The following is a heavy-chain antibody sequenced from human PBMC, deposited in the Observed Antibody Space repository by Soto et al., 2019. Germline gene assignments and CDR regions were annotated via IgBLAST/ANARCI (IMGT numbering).Heavy chain of an antibody. V-gene: IGHV4-30-4*01. CDR2: IYYSGST. CDR1: GGSISSGDYY. CDR3: ARGKYDFWSGYYPGYYYYGMDV. J-gene: IGHJ6*02. D-gene: IGHD3-3*01. Sequence: SETLSLTCTVSGGSISSGDYYWSWIRQPPGKGLEWIGYIYYSGSTYYNPSLKSRVTISVDTSKNQFSLKLSSVTAADTAVYYYARGKYDFWSGYYPGYYYYGMDVWGQGTTVTVSS.